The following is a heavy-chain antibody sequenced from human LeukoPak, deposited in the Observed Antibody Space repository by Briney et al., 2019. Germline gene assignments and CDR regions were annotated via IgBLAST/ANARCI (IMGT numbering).Heavy chain of an antibody. D-gene: IGHD3-22*01. CDR3: ARRPRDGYYYYFDY. CDR2: IYPGDSDT. Sequence: GESLKISCKGSGYSFTSYWIGWVRQMPGKGLEWMGIIYPGDSDTRYSPFFPGQVTISADKSISTAYLQWSSLQASDTAMYYCARRPRDGYYYYFDYWGQGTLVTVSS. V-gene: IGHV5-51*01. J-gene: IGHJ4*02. CDR1: GYSFTSYW.